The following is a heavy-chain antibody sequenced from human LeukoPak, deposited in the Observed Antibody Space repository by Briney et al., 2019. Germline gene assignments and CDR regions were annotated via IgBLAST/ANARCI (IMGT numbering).Heavy chain of an antibody. CDR1: GGSISSSTYY. CDR2: IKRSGST. CDR3: ARVGPLWFGELFNRRPPPHFDY. V-gene: IGHV4-39*07. D-gene: IGHD3-10*01. J-gene: IGHJ4*02. Sequence: SETLSLTCIVSGGSISSSTYYWSWIRQPPGKGLEWIGEIKRSGSTNYNPSLKSRVSLSVDTSKNQFSLKLSSVTAADTAVYYCARVGPLWFGELFNRRPPPHFDYWGQGTLVTVSS.